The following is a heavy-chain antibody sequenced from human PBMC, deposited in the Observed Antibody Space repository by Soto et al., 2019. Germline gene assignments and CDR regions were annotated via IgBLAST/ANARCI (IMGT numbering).Heavy chain of an antibody. J-gene: IGHJ4*02. V-gene: IGHV4-59*01. Sequence: SETLSLTCTVSGGSISSYYWSWIRQPSGKGLEWIGYIYYSGSTNYNPSLKSRVTISVDTSKNQFSLKLSSVTAADTAVYYCARGYSGYALDYWGQGTLVTVSS. CDR2: IYYSGST. CDR1: GGSISSYY. CDR3: ARGYSGYALDY. D-gene: IGHD5-12*01.